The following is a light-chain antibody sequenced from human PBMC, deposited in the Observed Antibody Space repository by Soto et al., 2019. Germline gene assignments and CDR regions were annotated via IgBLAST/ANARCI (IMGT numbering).Light chain of an antibody. CDR1: QSVSSN. V-gene: IGKV3-15*01. CDR2: LAS. J-gene: IGKJ4*01. CDR3: QQYNNWPLT. Sequence: EIVMTQSPATLSVSPGERVTLSCRASQSVSSNLAWYQHKPGQAPRLLIYLASTRATGIPATFSGSGSGTEFTLTISSLQSEDFAVYYCQQYNNWPLTFGGGTKVEIK.